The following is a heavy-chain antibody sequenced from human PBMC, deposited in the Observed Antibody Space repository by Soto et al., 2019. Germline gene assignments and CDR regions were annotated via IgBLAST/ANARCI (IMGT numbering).Heavy chain of an antibody. CDR2: IYYSGST. CDR3: ARQIYGSRYFDY. J-gene: IGHJ4*02. CDR1: GGSIRSYY. D-gene: IGHD3-10*01. Sequence: QVQLQESGPGLVKPSETLSLTCTVSGGSIRSYYWSWIRQPPGKGLEWIGYIYYSGSTNYNPSLKSRVTISVDTSKNQFSLKLSSVTAADTAVYYCARQIYGSRYFDYWGQGTLVTVSS. V-gene: IGHV4-59*01.